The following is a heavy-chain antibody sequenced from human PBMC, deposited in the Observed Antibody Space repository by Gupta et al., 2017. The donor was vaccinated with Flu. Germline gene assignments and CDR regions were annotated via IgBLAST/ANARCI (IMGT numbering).Heavy chain of an antibody. CDR3: AREGWKVAFDS. J-gene: IGHJ4*02. Sequence: HWVRQAPGQRLEWIGYINAGNVNTRFSEKFQGRVTITRDTSESAVYMELRGLTKEDTAVYFRAREGWKVAFDSWGQGTLVTVSS. V-gene: IGHV1-3*01. D-gene: IGHD1-1*01. CDR2: INAGNVNT.